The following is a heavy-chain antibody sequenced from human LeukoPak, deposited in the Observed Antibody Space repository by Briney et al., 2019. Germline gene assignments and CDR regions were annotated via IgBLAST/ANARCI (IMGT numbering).Heavy chain of an antibody. J-gene: IGHJ4*02. Sequence: GGSLRLSCAASGFTFRSYGMSWVRQAPGKGLEWVSGIKWDGGRTGYADSVKGRFTISRDNAKNSVYLQMNSLRAEDTALYYCARDYYDSSGYYYFDYWGQGTLVTVSS. V-gene: IGHV3-20*04. CDR1: GFTFRSYG. CDR2: IKWDGGRT. CDR3: ARDYYDSSGYYYFDY. D-gene: IGHD3-22*01.